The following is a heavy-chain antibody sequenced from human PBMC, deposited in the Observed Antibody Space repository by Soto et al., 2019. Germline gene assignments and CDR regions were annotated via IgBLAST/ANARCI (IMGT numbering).Heavy chain of an antibody. CDR2: IYYSGST. J-gene: IGHJ6*02. CDR3: ARAVLRLYYGMDV. V-gene: IGHV4-61*01. Sequence: SETLSLTCTVSGGSVISGSYYWSWIRQPPGKGLEWIGYIYYSGSTHYNPSLKSRATISVDTSKNQFFLKLRSVTAADTAVYYCARAVLRLYYGMDVWGQGTTVTVSS. CDR1: GGSVISGSYY. D-gene: IGHD3-16*01.